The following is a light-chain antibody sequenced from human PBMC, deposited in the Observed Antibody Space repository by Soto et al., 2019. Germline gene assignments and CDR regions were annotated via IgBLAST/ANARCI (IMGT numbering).Light chain of an antibody. V-gene: IGKV3-15*01. J-gene: IGKJ4*01. CDR2: GES. CDR3: QQLNTLPLT. CDR1: QSVNSN. Sequence: EIVMTQSPATLSVSPGERATLSCRASQSVNSNLAWYQQKPGQAPRLLIYGESTRATGIPARFSGSGSGTEFTLTIGSLQSEYFSVYYCQQLNTLPLTLGGGTKVDIK.